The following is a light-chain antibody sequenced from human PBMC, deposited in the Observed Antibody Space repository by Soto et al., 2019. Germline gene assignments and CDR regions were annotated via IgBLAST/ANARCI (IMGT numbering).Light chain of an antibody. V-gene: IGLV2-8*01. J-gene: IGLJ1*01. CDR1: ASDIGGYTF. Sequence: QSALTQPPSASGSPGQSVAISCTGTASDIGGYTFVSWYQQHPGKAPKLLIYDVNKRPSGVPDRFSGSKSGNTASLTVSGLQAEDEAYYYCSAHGGTNPYVFGTGTKVTVL. CDR3: SAHGGTNPYV. CDR2: DVN.